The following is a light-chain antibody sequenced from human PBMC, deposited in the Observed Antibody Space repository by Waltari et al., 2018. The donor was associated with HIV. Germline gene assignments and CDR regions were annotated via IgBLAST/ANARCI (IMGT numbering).Light chain of an antibody. J-gene: IGLJ2*01. V-gene: IGLV3-19*01. CDR3: NSRDSSGNHEV. CDR1: SLRSYY. Sequence: SSELTQDPAVSVALGQTVRITCQGDSLRSYYASWYQQKPGQAPELVIYGKNNRPSGIPGRFSGSSSGNTASLTITGAQAEDEADYYCNSRDSSGNHEVFGGGTKLTVL. CDR2: GKN.